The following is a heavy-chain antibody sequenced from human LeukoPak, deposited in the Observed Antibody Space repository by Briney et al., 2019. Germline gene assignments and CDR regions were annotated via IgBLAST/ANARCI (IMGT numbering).Heavy chain of an antibody. Sequence: GGSLRLSCVASGFNFSSYSMNWVRQAPGKGLEWVSYISATSAIYYADSVRGRFTISRDNAKNSLYLQMNSLRAEDTAVYYCAREAGSYSGIDYWGQGTLVTVSS. V-gene: IGHV3-48*04. D-gene: IGHD1-26*01. CDR1: GFNFSSYS. CDR3: AREAGSYSGIDY. J-gene: IGHJ4*02. CDR2: ISATSAI.